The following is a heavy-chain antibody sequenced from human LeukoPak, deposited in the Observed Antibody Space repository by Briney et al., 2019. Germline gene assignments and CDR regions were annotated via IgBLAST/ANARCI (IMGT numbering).Heavy chain of an antibody. CDR2: INSDGSST. CDR3: ARKAAGLTFDY. Sequence: GGSLRLSCAASGFTFSSYWMHWVRQAPGKGLVWVSRINSDGSSTNYADSVKGRFTISRGNAENTLYIQMNSLRAEDTAVYYCARKAAGLTFDYWGQGTLVTVSS. D-gene: IGHD6-13*01. J-gene: IGHJ4*02. V-gene: IGHV3-74*01. CDR1: GFTFSSYW.